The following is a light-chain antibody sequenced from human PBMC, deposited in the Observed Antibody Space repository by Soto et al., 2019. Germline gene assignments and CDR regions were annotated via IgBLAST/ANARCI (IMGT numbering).Light chain of an antibody. J-gene: IGKJ3*01. CDR1: QSVSSSY. CDR3: QQYDSSPSFT. V-gene: IGKV3-20*01. CDR2: GAS. Sequence: EIVLTQSPGTLSLSPGERATLSCRASQSVSSSYLAWYQQRPGQAPRLLIYGASGRATGIPDRFSGSGSGTDFTLTIIRLEPEDFAVYYCQQYDSSPSFTFGPGTKVDIK.